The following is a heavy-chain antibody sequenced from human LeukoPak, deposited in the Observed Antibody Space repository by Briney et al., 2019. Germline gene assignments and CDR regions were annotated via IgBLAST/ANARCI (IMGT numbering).Heavy chain of an antibody. Sequence: PSETLSLTCAVYGGSFSGYYWSWIRRPPGKGLEWIGEINHSGSTNYNPSLKSRVTISVDTSKNQFSLKLSSVTAADTAVYYCAGGWLFSFDYWGQGTLSPSPQ. CDR2: INHSGST. V-gene: IGHV4-34*01. CDR3: AGGWLFSFDY. D-gene: IGHD3-22*01. CDR1: GGSFSGYY. J-gene: IGHJ4*02.